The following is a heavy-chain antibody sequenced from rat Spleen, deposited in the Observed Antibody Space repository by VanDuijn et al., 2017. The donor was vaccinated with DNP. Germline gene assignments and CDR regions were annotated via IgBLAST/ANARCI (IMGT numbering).Heavy chain of an antibody. CDR2: ISYSGST. D-gene: IGHD1-12*02. V-gene: IGHV3-1*01. CDR3: ARSTMMALFDY. J-gene: IGHJ2*01. CDR1: GYSITSNY. Sequence: EVQLQESGPGLVKPSQSLSLTCSVTGYSITSNYWGWIRKFPGNKMEWMGYISYSGSTTYTPSLKGRISITRDTSKNQFFLQVNSVTTEDTATYYCARSTMMALFDYWGQGVMVTVSS.